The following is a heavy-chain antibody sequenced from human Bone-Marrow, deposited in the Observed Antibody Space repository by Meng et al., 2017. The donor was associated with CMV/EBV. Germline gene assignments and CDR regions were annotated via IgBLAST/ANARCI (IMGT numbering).Heavy chain of an antibody. D-gene: IGHD7-27*01. CDR1: GFTFSNFV. V-gene: IGHV3-23*01. CDR3: AKSRLGDY. Sequence: LSLSCAASGFTFSNFVMSWVRQAPGEGLEWVSLITTTGNTFYADSVKGRFTISRDNSKNTVYLQMNNLRAEETAIYYCAKSRLGDYWGQGTLVTVSS. CDR2: ITTTGNT. J-gene: IGHJ4*02.